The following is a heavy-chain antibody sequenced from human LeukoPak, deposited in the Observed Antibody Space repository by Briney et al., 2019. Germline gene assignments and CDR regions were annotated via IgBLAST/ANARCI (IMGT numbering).Heavy chain of an antibody. CDR2: INAGNGNT. V-gene: IGHV1-3*01. D-gene: IGHD3-10*01. CDR3: ARCLYYGSGSYFISKYYYYYYGMDV. Sequence: GASVKVSCKASGYTFTNYAMQWVRPAPGQRLEWMGWINAGNGNTRYSQRFQGRVTITADESTSTAYMELSSLRSEDTAVYYCARCLYYGSGSYFISKYYYYYYGMDVWGQGTTVTVSS. J-gene: IGHJ6*02. CDR1: GYTFTNYA.